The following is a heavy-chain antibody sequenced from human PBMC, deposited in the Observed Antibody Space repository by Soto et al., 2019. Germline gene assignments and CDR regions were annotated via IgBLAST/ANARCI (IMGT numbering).Heavy chain of an antibody. CDR2: ISAYNGNT. CDR3: ARDQYGSGSYLYYYYGMDV. J-gene: IGHJ6*02. D-gene: IGHD3-10*01. Sequence: ASVKVSCKASGYTFTSYGISWVRQAPGQGLEWMGWISAYNGNTNYAQKLQGRVTMTTDPSTSTAYMELRSLRSDDTAVYYCARDQYGSGSYLYYYYGMDVWGQGTTVTVSS. CDR1: GYTFTSYG. V-gene: IGHV1-18*01.